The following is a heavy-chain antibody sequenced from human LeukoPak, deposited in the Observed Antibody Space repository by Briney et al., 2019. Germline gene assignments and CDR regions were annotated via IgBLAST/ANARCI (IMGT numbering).Heavy chain of an antibody. CDR2: IYYSGST. Sequence: PSETLSLTCSVSGGSIRSYYWSWIRQPPGKGLEWIGYIYYSGSTNYNPSLKSRVTISVDTSENQFSLKLSSVTAADTALYYCAKYVSTGWFDPWGQGTLVTVSS. J-gene: IGHJ5*02. CDR3: AKYVSTGWFDP. V-gene: IGHV4-59*08. CDR1: GGSIRSYY. D-gene: IGHD5/OR15-5a*01.